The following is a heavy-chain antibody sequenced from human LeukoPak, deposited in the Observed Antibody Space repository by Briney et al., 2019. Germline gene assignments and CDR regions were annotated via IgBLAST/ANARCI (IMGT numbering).Heavy chain of an antibody. CDR3: ASGYTPMVFDY. CDR2: VFYSGST. D-gene: IGHD5-18*01. J-gene: IGHJ4*02. Sequence: SETLSLTCTVSGGSISGTSYYWDWIRQTPGKGLEWIGSVFYSGSTYYNPSLKSRVTVSVDTSKNQFSLKLTSVTAADTAVYYCASGYTPMVFDYWGQGTLVTVSS. V-gene: IGHV4-39*01. CDR1: GGSISGTSYY.